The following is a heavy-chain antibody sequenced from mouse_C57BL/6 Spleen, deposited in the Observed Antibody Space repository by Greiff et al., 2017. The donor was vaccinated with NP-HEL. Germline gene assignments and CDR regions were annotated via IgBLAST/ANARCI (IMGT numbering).Heavy chain of an antibody. CDR3: ARDPIYYDYDENFTY. CDR2: ISYDGSN. D-gene: IGHD2-4*01. CDR1: GYSITSGYY. V-gene: IGHV3-6*01. J-gene: IGHJ3*01. Sequence: ESGPGLVKPSQSLSLTCSVTGYSITSGYYWNWIRQFPGNKLEWMGYISYDGSNNYNPSLKNRISITRDTSKNQFFLKLNSVTTEDTATYYCARDPIYYDYDENFTYWGQGTLVTVSA.